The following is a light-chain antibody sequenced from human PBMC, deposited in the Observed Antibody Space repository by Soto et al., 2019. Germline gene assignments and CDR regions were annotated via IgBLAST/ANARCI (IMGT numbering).Light chain of an antibody. J-gene: IGLJ3*02. CDR2: EVN. CDR3: TSYTSSITVV. CDR1: SSDVGGYNY. Sequence: QSALTQPASVSGSPGQSITISCTGTSSDVGGYNYVSWYQHHPGKAPKLMIYEVNNRPSGVSNRFSGSKSGNTASLTISGLQAEDEADYYCTSYTSSITVVFGGGTKVTVL. V-gene: IGLV2-14*01.